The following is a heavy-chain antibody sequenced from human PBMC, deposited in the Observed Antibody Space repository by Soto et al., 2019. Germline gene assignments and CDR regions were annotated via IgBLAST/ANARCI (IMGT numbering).Heavy chain of an antibody. CDR3: AKDPGGSGFYYTYDFDY. Sequence: QVQLVESGGGVVQPGRSLRLACATSGFTFSSYNIHWVRQAPGKGLEWVALISYDGNKKYYADSVKGRFTISRDKSKNTLYLQMNSLTVEDTAMYYCAKDPGGSGFYYTYDFDYWGQGTLVTVSS. D-gene: IGHD3-10*01. J-gene: IGHJ4*02. V-gene: IGHV3-30*18. CDR2: ISYDGNKK. CDR1: GFTFSSYN.